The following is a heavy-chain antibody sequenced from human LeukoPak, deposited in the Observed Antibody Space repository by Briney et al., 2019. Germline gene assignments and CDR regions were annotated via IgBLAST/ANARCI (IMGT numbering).Heavy chain of an antibody. CDR1: GFTFSSYA. CDR2: ISGSGGST. V-gene: IGHV3-23*01. Sequence: PGASLRLSCAASGFTFSSYAMSWVRQAPGKGLEWVSAISGSGGSTYYADSVKGRFTISRDNSKNTLYLQMNSLRAEDTAVYYCASRIAVAGTGFDYWGQGTLVTVSS. J-gene: IGHJ4*02. CDR3: ASRIAVAGTGFDY. D-gene: IGHD6-19*01.